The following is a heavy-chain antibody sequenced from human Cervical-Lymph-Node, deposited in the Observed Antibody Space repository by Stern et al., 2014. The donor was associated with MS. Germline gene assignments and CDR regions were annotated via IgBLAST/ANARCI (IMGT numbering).Heavy chain of an antibody. CDR1: GYSFTANW. V-gene: IGHV5-51*01. Sequence: EVPLVESGAEVKKPGESLKISCKGSGYSFTANWIAWVRQMPGQGLEWMGIIYPGDSDTRYSPSFQGQVTISANKSISTAYLQWSSLKASDTAMYYCARDYGDYAFDYWGQGTLVTVSS. D-gene: IGHD4-17*01. CDR2: IYPGDSDT. J-gene: IGHJ4*02. CDR3: ARDYGDYAFDY.